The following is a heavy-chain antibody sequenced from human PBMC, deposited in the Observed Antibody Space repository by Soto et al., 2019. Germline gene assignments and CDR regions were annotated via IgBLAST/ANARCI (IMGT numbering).Heavy chain of an antibody. CDR1: GFTFSSYA. Sequence: EVQLLESGGGLVQPGGSLRLSCAASGFTFSSYAMSWVRQAPGKGLEWVSAISGSGGSTYYADSVKGRFTISRDNSKNTLYLQRNSLRAEDTAVYYCAPLGGGSSGWYNHYWGQGTLVTVSS. J-gene: IGHJ4*02. V-gene: IGHV3-23*01. CDR3: APLGGGSSGWYNHY. D-gene: IGHD6-19*01. CDR2: ISGSGGST.